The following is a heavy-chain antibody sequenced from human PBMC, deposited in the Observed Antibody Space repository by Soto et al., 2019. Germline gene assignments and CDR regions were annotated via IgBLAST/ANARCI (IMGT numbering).Heavy chain of an antibody. CDR1: GFTFSSYA. V-gene: IGHV3-30*04. D-gene: IGHD3-9*01. CDR3: ASASGLRYFDWLSPTY. J-gene: IGHJ4*02. Sequence: VQLVESGGGVVQPGRSLRLSCAASGFTFSSYAMHWVRQAPGKGLEWVAVISYDGRNTYYADSVKGRFTISRDNSKNTLYLQMNSLRTEDTAVYYCASASGLRYFDWLSPTYWGQGTLVTVSS. CDR2: ISYDGRNT.